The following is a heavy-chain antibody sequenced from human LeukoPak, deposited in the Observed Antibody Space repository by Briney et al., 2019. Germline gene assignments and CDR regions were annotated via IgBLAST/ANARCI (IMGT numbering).Heavy chain of an antibody. CDR2: IYYSGST. D-gene: IGHD2-15*01. J-gene: IGHJ6*02. CDR3: ARERCSGGSCYGYYYYGMDV. V-gene: IGHV4-59*12. Sequence: SETLSLTCTVSGGSISSYYWSWIRQPPGKGLEWIGYIYYSGSTYYNPSLKSRVTISVDTSKNQFSLKLSSVTAADTAVYYCARERCSGGSCYGYYYYGMDVWGQGTTVTVSS. CDR1: GGSISSYY.